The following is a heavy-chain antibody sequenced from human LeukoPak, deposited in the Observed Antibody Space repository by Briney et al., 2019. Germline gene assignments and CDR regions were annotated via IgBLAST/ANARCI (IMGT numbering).Heavy chain of an antibody. CDR3: ARGAVESRDSSGYYPSRYYYYMDV. V-gene: IGHV1-69*13. CDR2: IIPIFGTA. D-gene: IGHD3-22*01. Sequence: ASVKVSCKASGGTFSSYAISWVRQAPGQGLEWMGGIIPIFGTANYAQKFQGRVTITADESTSTAYMELSSLRSEDTAVYYCARGAVESRDSSGYYPSRYYYYMDVWGKGTTVTISS. J-gene: IGHJ6*03. CDR1: GGTFSSYA.